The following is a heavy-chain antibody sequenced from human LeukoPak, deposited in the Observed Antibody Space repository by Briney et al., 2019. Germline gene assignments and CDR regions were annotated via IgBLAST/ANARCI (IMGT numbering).Heavy chain of an antibody. D-gene: IGHD1-14*01. CDR2: ISAYNGNT. V-gene: IGHV1-18*04. Sequence: ASVKVSCKASGYTFTGYYMHWVRQAPGQGLEWMGWISAYNGNTNYAQKLQGRVTMTTDTSTSTAYMELRSLRSDDTAVYYCARGYLYYYYMDVWGKGTTVTVSS. CDR1: GYTFTGYY. CDR3: ARGYLYYYYMDV. J-gene: IGHJ6*03.